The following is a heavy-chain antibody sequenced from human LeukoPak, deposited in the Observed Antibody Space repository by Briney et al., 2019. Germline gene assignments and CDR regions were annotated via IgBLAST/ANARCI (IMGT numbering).Heavy chain of an antibody. CDR3: ARDMDSGPDFFDY. V-gene: IGHV1-2*02. Sequence: GASVTVSCTASGYSFTYYYLHWVRQGPGQGLERMGWINPHSGGTDHAQKFQGRVTMTRDTSISTAYMELSRLRSDDTAVYYCARDMDSGPDFFDYWGLGTLVTVSS. J-gene: IGHJ4*02. CDR1: GYSFTYYY. CDR2: INPHSGGT. D-gene: IGHD1-26*01.